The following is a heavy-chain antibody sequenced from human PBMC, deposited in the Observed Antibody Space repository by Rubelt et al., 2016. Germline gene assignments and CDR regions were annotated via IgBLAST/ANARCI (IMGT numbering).Heavy chain of an antibody. Sequence: TGGSIVTYYWSWIRQPPGKGLEWIGYIYYSGSTNYNPSLKSRVTISVDTSKNQFSLKLSSVTAADTAVYYCARGWRYSRVHPIDYWGQGTLVTVSS. CDR1: GGSIVTYY. V-gene: IGHV4-59*01. J-gene: IGHJ4*02. D-gene: IGHD2-21*01. CDR2: IYYSGST. CDR3: ARGWRYSRVHPIDY.